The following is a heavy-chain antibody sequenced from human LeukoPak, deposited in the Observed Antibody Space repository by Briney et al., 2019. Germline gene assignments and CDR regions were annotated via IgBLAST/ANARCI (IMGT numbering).Heavy chain of an antibody. CDR1: GFTFSSYG. CDR3: ARVKASGFFDP. V-gene: IGHV3-21*01. J-gene: IGHJ5*02. CDR2: TSSSSSYI. Sequence: PGGTLRLSCAASGFTFSSYGMSWVRQAPGKGLEWVSSTSSSSSYIYYADSVKGRFTISRDNAKNSLYLQVNSLRAEDTAVYYCARVKASGFFDPWGQGTLVTVSS. D-gene: IGHD3-10*01.